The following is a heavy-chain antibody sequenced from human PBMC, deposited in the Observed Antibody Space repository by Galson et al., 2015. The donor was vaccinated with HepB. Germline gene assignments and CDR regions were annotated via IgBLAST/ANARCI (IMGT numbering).Heavy chain of an antibody. CDR2: INDRGST. CDR1: GGSIGSGEYH. CDR3: ARDRDSRYRSPFEKRTYSWIDP. D-gene: IGHD6-19*01. Sequence: TLSLTCTVSGGSIGSGEYHWTWIRQPPGKGLEWIGYINDRGSTYYTPSLRGRLTMSRDASGNQFSLTLTSVSAADTAVYYCARDRDSRYRSPFEKRTYSWIDPWGQGTLVIVSS. J-gene: IGHJ5*02. V-gene: IGHV4-30-4*01.